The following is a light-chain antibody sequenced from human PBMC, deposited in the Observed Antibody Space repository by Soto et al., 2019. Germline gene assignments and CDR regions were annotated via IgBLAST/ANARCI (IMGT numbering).Light chain of an antibody. V-gene: IGKV3-15*01. CDR2: AAS. CDR3: QQYNNWIT. CDR1: QSVSSF. Sequence: EIVLTQSPGTLSLSPGERATLSCRTSQSVSSFLAWYQQKPGQAPRLLIYAASNRATGVPARFSGSWSGTEFTLTISSLQSEDFAVYYCQQYNNWITFGQGTRLENK. J-gene: IGKJ5*01.